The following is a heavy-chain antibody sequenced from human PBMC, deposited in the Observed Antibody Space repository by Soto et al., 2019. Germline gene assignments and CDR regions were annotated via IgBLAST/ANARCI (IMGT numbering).Heavy chain of an antibody. V-gene: IGHV1-69*13. CDR2: IIPIFGTA. Sequence: SVKVSCKASGGTFSSYAISWVRQAPGQGLEWMGGIIPIFGTANYAQKFQGRVTITADESKSTAYMELSSLRSEDTAVYYCASSGGASRTRYYFDYWGQGTMVTVSS. CDR3: ASSGGASRTRYYFDY. J-gene: IGHJ4*02. CDR1: GGTFSSYA. D-gene: IGHD3-10*01.